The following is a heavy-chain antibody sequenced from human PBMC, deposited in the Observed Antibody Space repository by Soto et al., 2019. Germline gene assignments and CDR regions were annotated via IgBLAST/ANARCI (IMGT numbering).Heavy chain of an antibody. CDR1: GYTFTSYG. J-gene: IGHJ5*02. CDR2: ISAYNGNT. D-gene: IGHD2-15*01. CDR3: AREECSGGSCYPGWFDP. V-gene: IGHV1-18*01. Sequence: QVQLVQSGAEVKKPGASVKVSCKASGYTFTSYGISWVRQAPGQGLEWMGWISAYNGNTNYAQRLQGRVTMTTDTSXRXXYMELRSLRSDDTAVYYCAREECSGGSCYPGWFDPWGQGTLVTVSS.